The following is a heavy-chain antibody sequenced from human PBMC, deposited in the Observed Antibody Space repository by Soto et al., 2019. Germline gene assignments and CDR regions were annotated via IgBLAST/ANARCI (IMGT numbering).Heavy chain of an antibody. D-gene: IGHD3-10*01. V-gene: IGHV2-5*02. Sequence: SGPTLVNPTQTLTLTCNFSGFSLSTYGVGVGWIRQPPGKALEWLALIYWDDDTRFSPSLNSRLAITKDTSKSQVVLTMTHMDPVDTATYYCADRPGFSMAFDYWGPGSMVTVYS. J-gene: IGHJ4*02. CDR2: IYWDDDT. CDR3: ADRPGFSMAFDY. CDR1: GFSLSTYGVG.